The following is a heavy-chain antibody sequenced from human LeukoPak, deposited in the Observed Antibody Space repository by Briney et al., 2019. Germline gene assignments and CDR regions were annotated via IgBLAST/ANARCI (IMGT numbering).Heavy chain of an antibody. V-gene: IGHV1-46*01. Sequence: GASVKLSCEAFGFSLTSNYMHWVRQAPGQGLEWLGLINSRDDSTDYPQKLRGRVTVTRDTSTNTVYMQLSGLRSEDTAMYFCAREIAPAGKTFDYWGQGALVTVSS. J-gene: IGHJ4*02. CDR3: AREIAPAGKTFDY. CDR1: GFSLTSNY. CDR2: INSRDDST. D-gene: IGHD6-13*01.